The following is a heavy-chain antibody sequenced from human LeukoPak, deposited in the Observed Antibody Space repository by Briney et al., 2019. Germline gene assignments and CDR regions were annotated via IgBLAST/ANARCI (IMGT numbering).Heavy chain of an antibody. CDR2: IYTSGST. J-gene: IGHJ4*02. CDR1: GGSISSHY. V-gene: IGHV4-4*07. D-gene: IGHD3-22*01. Sequence: NPSETLSLTCTVSGGSISSHYWSWIRQPAGKGLEWIGRIYTSGSTNYNPSLKSRVTMSVDTSKNQFSLKLSSVTAADTAVYYCAREDDSSGYYYVWGQGTLVTVSS. CDR3: AREDDSSGYYYV.